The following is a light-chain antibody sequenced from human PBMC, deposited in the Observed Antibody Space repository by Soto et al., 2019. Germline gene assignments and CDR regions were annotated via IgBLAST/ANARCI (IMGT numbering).Light chain of an antibody. CDR3: QQYNNWPPGT. V-gene: IGKV3-15*01. Sequence: EIVMTQSPATLSVSPGERATLSCRASQSVSSNLAWYQQKPGQAPRLLIYGASTRATGIPARFSGSGSGTEFTLTISSLQSEDFAVYYCQQYNNWPPGTFGGGTEVEIK. CDR1: QSVSSN. CDR2: GAS. J-gene: IGKJ4*01.